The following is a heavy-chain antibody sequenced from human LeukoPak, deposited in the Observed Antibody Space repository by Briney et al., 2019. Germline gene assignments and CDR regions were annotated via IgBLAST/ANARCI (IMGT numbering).Heavy chain of an antibody. J-gene: IGHJ4*02. CDR2: INGDGSST. D-gene: IGHD4-17*01. V-gene: IGHV3-74*01. CDR1: GFTFSSYW. Sequence: PGGSLRLSCAASGFTFSSYWMHWVRQAPGKGLVWVSRINGDGSSTSYADSVKGRFTISRDNAKNTLYLQMNSLRAEDTAVYYCARDNYGPPYYFDYWGQGTLVTVSS. CDR3: ARDNYGPPYYFDY.